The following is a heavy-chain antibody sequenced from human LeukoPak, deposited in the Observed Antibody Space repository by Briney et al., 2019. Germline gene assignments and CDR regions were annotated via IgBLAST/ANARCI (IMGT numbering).Heavy chain of an antibody. V-gene: IGHV3-30*18. CDR2: ISYDGSNK. Sequence: GRSLRLSSAASGFTFSSYGMHWVRQAPGKGLEWVAVISYDGSNKYYADSVKGRFTISRDNSKNTLYLQMNSLRAEDTAVYYCAKDLSGHFDYWGQGTLVTVSS. CDR3: AKDLSGHFDY. J-gene: IGHJ4*02. D-gene: IGHD2/OR15-2a*01. CDR1: GFTFSSYG.